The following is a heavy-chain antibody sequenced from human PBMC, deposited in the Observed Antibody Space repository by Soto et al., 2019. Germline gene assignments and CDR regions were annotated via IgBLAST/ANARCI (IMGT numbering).Heavy chain of an antibody. Sequence: SETLSLTCTVSGGSISSSSYYWGWIRQPPGKGLEWIGSIYYSGSTYYNPSLKSRVTISVDTSKNQFSLKLSSVTAADTAVYYCARPQKLGDCSSTSCSPNWFDPWGQGTLVTVSS. CDR2: IYYSGST. V-gene: IGHV4-39*01. CDR1: GGSISSSSYY. CDR3: ARPQKLGDCSSTSCSPNWFDP. J-gene: IGHJ5*02. D-gene: IGHD2-2*01.